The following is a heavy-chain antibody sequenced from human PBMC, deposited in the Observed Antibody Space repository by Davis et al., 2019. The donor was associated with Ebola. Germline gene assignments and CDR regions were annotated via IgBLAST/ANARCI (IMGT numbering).Heavy chain of an antibody. J-gene: IGHJ4*02. V-gene: IGHV3-30*04. Sequence: GESLKISCAASGFIFRNYAMHWVRQAPGKGLAWVAVVSHSERERFYADSVKGRFTISRDSSENTLYLQMNSLTADDTSVYYCARAGFDEVLDYWGQGTPVTVSS. CDR2: VSHSERER. CDR3: ARAGFDEVLDY. D-gene: IGHD3-3*01. CDR1: GFIFRNYA.